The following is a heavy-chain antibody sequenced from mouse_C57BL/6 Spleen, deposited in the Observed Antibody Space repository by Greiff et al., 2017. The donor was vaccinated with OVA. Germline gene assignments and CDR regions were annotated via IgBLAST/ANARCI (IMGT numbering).Heavy chain of an antibody. CDR3: ARGFYLGMDY. V-gene: IGHV5-17*01. CDR1: GFTFSDYG. CDR2: ISSGSSTI. J-gene: IGHJ4*01. D-gene: IGHD4-1*01. Sequence: EVHLVESGGGLVKPGGSLKLSCAASGFTFSDYGMHWVRQAPEKGLEWVAYISSGSSTIYYADTVKGRFTISRDNAKNTLFLQMTSLRSEDTAMYYCARGFYLGMDYWGQGTSVTVSS.